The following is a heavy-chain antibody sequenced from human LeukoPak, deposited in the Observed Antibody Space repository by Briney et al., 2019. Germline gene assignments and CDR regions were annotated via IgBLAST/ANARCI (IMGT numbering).Heavy chain of an antibody. CDR2: IYYSGST. V-gene: IGHV4-59*01. CDR3: ARALSGYYYSFDY. J-gene: IGHJ4*02. D-gene: IGHD3-22*01. Sequence: SETLSLTCTVSGGSISNYYWSWIRQAPGKGLEWIGYIYYSGSTNYNPSLKSRVTISVDTSKNQFSLKLSSVTAADTAVYYCARALSGYYYSFDYWGQGTLVTVSS. CDR1: GGSISNYY.